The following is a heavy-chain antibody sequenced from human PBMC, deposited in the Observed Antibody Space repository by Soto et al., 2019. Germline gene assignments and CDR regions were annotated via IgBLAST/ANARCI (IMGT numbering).Heavy chain of an antibody. CDR2: ISGSGGST. CDR3: AKDGRRPDYYGSGRDNWFDP. CDR1: GFTFSSYA. Sequence: GGSLRLSCAASGFTFSSYAMSWVRQAPGKGLEWVSAISGSGGSTYYADSVKGRFTISRDNSKNTLYLQMNSLRAGDTAVYYCAKDGRRPDYYGSGRDNWFDPWGQGTLVTVSS. J-gene: IGHJ5*02. D-gene: IGHD3-10*01. V-gene: IGHV3-23*01.